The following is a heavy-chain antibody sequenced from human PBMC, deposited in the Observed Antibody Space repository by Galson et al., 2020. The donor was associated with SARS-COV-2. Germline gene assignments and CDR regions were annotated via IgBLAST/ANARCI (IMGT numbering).Heavy chain of an antibody. D-gene: IGHD2-21*01. V-gene: IGHV3-11*01. CDR3: ARHYGLISNYYYYYGMDV. CDR1: GFTFSDFY. CDR2: ISNTGTTT. J-gene: IGHJ6*02. Sequence: GSLRLSCAASGFTFSDFYMYWIRQVPGKGLECIAYISNTGTTTYYSDSAKGRFTISRDNAKNSLYLHMNSLSADDSAIYYCARHYGLISNYYYYYGMDVWGQGTTVTVSS.